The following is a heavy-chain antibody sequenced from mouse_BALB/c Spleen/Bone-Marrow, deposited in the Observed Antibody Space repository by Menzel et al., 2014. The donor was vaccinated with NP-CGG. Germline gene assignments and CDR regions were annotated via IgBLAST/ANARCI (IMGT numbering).Heavy chain of an antibody. CDR1: AYSFTSYY. D-gene: IGHD2-14*01. J-gene: IGHJ3*01. CDR3: ARHYRYDAWFAS. Sequence: QVQLQQPGPELVKPGASVKTSCKASAYSFTSYYIHSVKQRPGQVLEWIGWIFPGSGYTKYNETFKAKATLTADTSSSAAYIHLSSLTSEDSAVYFCARHYRYDAWFASSGQGTLVSVSA. V-gene: IGHV1-66*01. CDR2: IFPGSGYT.